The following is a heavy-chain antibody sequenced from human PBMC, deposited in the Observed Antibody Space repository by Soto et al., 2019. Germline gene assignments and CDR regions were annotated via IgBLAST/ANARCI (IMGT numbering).Heavy chain of an antibody. V-gene: IGHV4-30-4*01. CDR1: GGSISSGDYY. J-gene: IGHJ5*02. CDR2: IYYSGST. CDR3: ASEGLLYCSGGSCYSGP. Sequence: SETLSLTCTVSGGSISSGDYYWSWIRQPPGKGLEWIGYIYYSGSTYYNPSLKSRVTISVDTSKNQFSLKLSSVTAADTAVYYCASEGLLYCSGGSCYSGPWGQGTLVTFSS. D-gene: IGHD2-15*01.